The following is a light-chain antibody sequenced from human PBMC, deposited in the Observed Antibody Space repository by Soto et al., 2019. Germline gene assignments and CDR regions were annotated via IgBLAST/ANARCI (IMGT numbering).Light chain of an antibody. CDR2: AAS. Sequence: DIQMTQSPSSVSASVGDTVTISCRASQGVGSYLAWYQQKPGRAPKVLINAASSVQSGVPSRFIGSGYGTDFTLTISSLQAEDFASYFCQQANTFPITFGQGTRVDIK. CDR3: QQANTFPIT. J-gene: IGKJ5*01. CDR1: QGVGSY. V-gene: IGKV1-12*01.